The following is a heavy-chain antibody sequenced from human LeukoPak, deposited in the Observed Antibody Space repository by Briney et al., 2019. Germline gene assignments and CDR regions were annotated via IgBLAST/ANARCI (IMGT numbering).Heavy chain of an antibody. CDR2: THYSGST. V-gene: IGHV4-59*12. CDR3: ARDSEWLAVDYYYMDV. D-gene: IGHD6-19*01. Sequence: SETLSLTCTVSGGSITNNYWAWIRQPPGKGLEWIGYTHYSGSTNYNPSLKSRVTISVDTSKNQFSLKLSSVTAADTAVYYCARDSEWLAVDYYYMDVWGKGTTVTVSS. CDR1: GGSITNNY. J-gene: IGHJ6*03.